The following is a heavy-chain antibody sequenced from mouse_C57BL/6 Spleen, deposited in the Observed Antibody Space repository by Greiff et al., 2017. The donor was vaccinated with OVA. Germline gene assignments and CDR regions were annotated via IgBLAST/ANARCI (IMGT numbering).Heavy chain of an antibody. CDR1: GFTFSNYW. J-gene: IGHJ1*03. CDR2: ISLKCGNNAT. V-gene: IGHV6-3*01. D-gene: IGHD2-5*01. Sequence: EVHLVESGGGLVQPGGSMKLSCVASGFTFSNYWMNWVRQSPEKGLEWVAQISLKCGNNATHYAESVKGRLTISRDDYKSSVYLQMSNLRTEDPGIYYCTGFYSNYDYWYCDVWGTGTTVTVSS. CDR3: TGFYSNYDYWYCDV.